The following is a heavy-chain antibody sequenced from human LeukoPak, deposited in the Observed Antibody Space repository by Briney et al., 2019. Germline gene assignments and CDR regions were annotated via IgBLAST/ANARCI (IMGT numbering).Heavy chain of an antibody. CDR1: GGSISSGGYS. CDR3: ARGIAVAGSTGGYYYYYGMDV. D-gene: IGHD6-19*01. CDR2: IYHSGST. V-gene: IGHV4-30-2*01. Sequence: SQTLSLTCAVSGGSISSGGYSWSWIRQPPGKGLEWIGYIYHSGSTYYNPSLKSRVTISVDRSKNQFSLKLSSVTAADTAVYYCARGIAVAGSTGGYYYYYGMDVWGQGTTVTVSS. J-gene: IGHJ6*02.